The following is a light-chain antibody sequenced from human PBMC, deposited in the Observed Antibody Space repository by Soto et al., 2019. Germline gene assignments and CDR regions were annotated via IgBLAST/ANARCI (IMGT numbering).Light chain of an antibody. CDR1: SSDLAIYNY. Sequence: QSALTQPASVSGSPGQSITISCTGTSSDLAIYNYVSWYQQHPGKAPKLMIYEVSYRPSGVSDRFSGSKSGNTASLTISGLQAEDEADYYCCSYTSSITYVFGTGTKVTVL. CDR2: EVS. CDR3: CSYTSSITYV. V-gene: IGLV2-14*01. J-gene: IGLJ1*01.